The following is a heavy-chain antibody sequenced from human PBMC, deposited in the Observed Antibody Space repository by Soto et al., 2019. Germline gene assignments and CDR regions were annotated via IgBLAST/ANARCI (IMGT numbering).Heavy chain of an antibody. CDR1: GGSISSSSYY. J-gene: IGHJ6*02. V-gene: IGHV4-39*01. Sequence: PSETLSLTCTVSGGSISSSSYYWGWIRQPPGKGLEWIGSIYYSGSTYYNPSLKSRVTISVDTSKNQFSLKLSSVTAADTAVYYRARQLRINHYGMDVWGQGTTVTVSS. CDR3: ARQLRINHYGMDV. CDR2: IYYSGST.